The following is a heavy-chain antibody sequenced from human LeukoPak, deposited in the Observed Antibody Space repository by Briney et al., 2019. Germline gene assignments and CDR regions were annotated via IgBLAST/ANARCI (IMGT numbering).Heavy chain of an antibody. J-gene: IGHJ4*02. D-gene: IGHD3-10*01. V-gene: IGHV4-38-2*02. CDR2: IYSGST. Sequence: PSETLSLTCSVSGYSISSGYYWGWIRQPPGKGLEWIGSIYSGSTYYNPSLKSRVTISVDTSKNQFSLKLSSVTAADTAVYYCARTRYYYNSRSYGAPYYFDYWGQGTLVTVSS. CDR3: ARTRYYYNSRSYGAPYYFDY. CDR1: GYSISSGYY.